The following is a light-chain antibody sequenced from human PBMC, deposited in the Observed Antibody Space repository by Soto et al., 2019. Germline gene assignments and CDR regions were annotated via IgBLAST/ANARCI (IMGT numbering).Light chain of an antibody. CDR3: MQGTHWPRS. Sequence: DVVVTQSPLSLPVTLGQPASISCRSSQSLVHSDGNTYLNWFQQRPGQSPRRLIYKVSKRDSGVPDRFSGSESGTDFTLKISRVEAEYVGVYFCMQGTHWPRSFGEGTKVETK. J-gene: IGKJ4*01. CDR1: QSLVHSDGNTY. CDR2: KVS. V-gene: IGKV2-30*02.